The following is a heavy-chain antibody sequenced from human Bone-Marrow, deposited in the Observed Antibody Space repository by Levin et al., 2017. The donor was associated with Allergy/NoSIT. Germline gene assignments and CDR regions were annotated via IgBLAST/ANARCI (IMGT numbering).Heavy chain of an antibody. J-gene: IGHJ4*02. D-gene: IGHD6-19*01. V-gene: IGHV4-59*01. CDR2: LSYSGST. CDR1: GGSISDYY. Sequence: KSGGSLRLSCTVSGGSISDYYWNWIRQSPGKGLEWIGFLSYSGSTKYNPSLKSRVTLSVDTSKNHFSLRLNSLTAADTAMYYCARAVAATATDFEFWGQGTLVTVSS. CDR3: ARAVAATATDFEF.